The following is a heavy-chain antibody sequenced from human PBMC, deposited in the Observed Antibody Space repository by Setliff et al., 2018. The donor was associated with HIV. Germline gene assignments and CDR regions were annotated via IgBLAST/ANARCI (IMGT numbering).Heavy chain of an antibody. V-gene: IGHV3-21*01. CDR2: ISSSSSYI. CDR3: ARDRQQLNWFDP. J-gene: IGHJ5*02. Sequence: PGESLKISCAASGFTFSSYSMNWVRQAPGKGLEWVSSISSSSSYIYYADSVKGRFTISRDNAKNSLYLQMNSLRAEDTAVCYCARDRQQLNWFDPWGQGTLVTVSS. CDR1: GFTFSSYS. D-gene: IGHD6-13*01.